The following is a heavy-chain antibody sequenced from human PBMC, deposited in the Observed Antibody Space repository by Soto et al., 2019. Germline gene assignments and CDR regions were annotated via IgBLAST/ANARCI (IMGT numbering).Heavy chain of an antibody. CDR3: ARGIYLGPSGYYLEF. Sequence: QLQLQESGPGLVKPSETLSLSCSVSGDSIRNRNYYWAWIRQPPGKGLEWIVSRYDDASTFYNPSPKRRVTISIDTSKNQLSLKVTSVTAADTAVYYCARGIYLGPSGYYLEFWGQGTLVTVSS. J-gene: IGHJ4*02. D-gene: IGHD3-22*01. V-gene: IGHV4-39*01. CDR2: RYDDAST. CDR1: GDSIRNRNYY.